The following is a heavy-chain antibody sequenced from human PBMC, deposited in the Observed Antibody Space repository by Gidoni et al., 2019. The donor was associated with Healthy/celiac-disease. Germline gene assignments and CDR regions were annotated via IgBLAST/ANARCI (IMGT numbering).Heavy chain of an antibody. CDR3: ARRGYSYALNWFDP. Sequence: EVQLVASGGCLVQPGGSLRLSCAASGFPFSSYWMSWVRQAPGKGLEWVANIKQDGSEKYYVDSVKGRFTISRDNAKNSLYLQMNSLRAEDTAVYYCARRGYSYALNWFDPWGQGTLVTVSS. V-gene: IGHV3-7*01. CDR2: IKQDGSEK. CDR1: GFPFSSYW. D-gene: IGHD5-18*01. J-gene: IGHJ5*02.